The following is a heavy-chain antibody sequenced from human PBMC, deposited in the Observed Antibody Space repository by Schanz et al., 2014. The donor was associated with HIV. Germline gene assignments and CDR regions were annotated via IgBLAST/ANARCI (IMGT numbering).Heavy chain of an antibody. CDR3: ALSRPPCYGGSWYFDL. J-gene: IGHJ2*01. CDR1: GFTFYNYA. CDR2: ISGSGGST. Sequence: EVRLLESGGGLVQPGGSLRLSCAVSGFTFYNYAMNWVRQAPGKGLECVSVISGSGGSTYYADSVKGRFTISRDNAKNTLYLQMNSLRAEDTAVYYCALSRPPCYGGSWYFDLWGRGPLVAVSS. V-gene: IGHV3-23*01. D-gene: IGHD2-15*01.